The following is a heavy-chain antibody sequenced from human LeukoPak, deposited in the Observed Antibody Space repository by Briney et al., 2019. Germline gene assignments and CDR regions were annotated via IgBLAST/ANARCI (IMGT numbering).Heavy chain of an antibody. CDR2: ISSSSSTI. D-gene: IGHD2-2*01. CDR1: GFTFSRYW. CDR3: ARSVVVPAVYPGDAFDI. Sequence: PGGSLRLSCAASGFTFSRYWMSWVRQAPGKGLEWVSYISSSSSTIYYADSVKGRFTISRDNAKNSLYLQMNSLRAEDTAVYYCARSVVVPAVYPGDAFDIWGQGTMVTVSS. V-gene: IGHV3-48*01. J-gene: IGHJ3*02.